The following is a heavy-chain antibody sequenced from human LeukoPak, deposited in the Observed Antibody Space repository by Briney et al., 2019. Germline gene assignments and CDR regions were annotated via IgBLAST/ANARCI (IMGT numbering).Heavy chain of an antibody. V-gene: IGHV1-18*01. D-gene: IGHD2-2*01. CDR3: ARGVPAAISQVAEYFQH. Sequence: AASVKVSCKASGYTFTSYGISWVRQPPGQGLEWMGCVTAYNGNTNYAQKLQGRVTMTTDTSTSTAYMELWSLRSDDTAGYYCARGVPAAISQVAEYFQHWGQGTLVTVSS. CDR2: VTAYNGNT. J-gene: IGHJ1*01. CDR1: GYTFTSYG.